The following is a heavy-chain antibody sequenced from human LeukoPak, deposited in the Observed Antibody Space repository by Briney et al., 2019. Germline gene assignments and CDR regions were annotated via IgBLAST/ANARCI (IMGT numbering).Heavy chain of an antibody. V-gene: IGHV1-18*01. J-gene: IGHJ6*02. Sequence: ASVTVSFKASGYTFTSYGISWVRQPPGQGLEWMGWISAYNGNTNYAQKLQGRVTMTTDTSTSTAYMELRSLRSDDTAVYYCARDCSSTSCYSWHYYYYGMDVWGQGTTVTVSS. CDR1: GYTFTSYG. D-gene: IGHD2-2*01. CDR3: ARDCSSTSCYSWHYYYYGMDV. CDR2: ISAYNGNT.